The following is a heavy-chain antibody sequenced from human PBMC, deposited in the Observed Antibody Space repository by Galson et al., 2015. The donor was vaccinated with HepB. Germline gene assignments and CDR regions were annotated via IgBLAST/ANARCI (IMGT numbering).Heavy chain of an antibody. CDR1: GFTFGDYA. Sequence: SLRLSCAASGFTFGDYAMSWVRQAPGKGLEWVGFIRSKAYGGTTEYAASVKGRFTISRDDSKSIAYLQMNSLKTEDIAVYYCTREEGLYDSSGQLDYWGQGTLVTVFS. D-gene: IGHD3-22*01. CDR2: IRSKAYGGTT. CDR3: TREEGLYDSSGQLDY. V-gene: IGHV3-49*04. J-gene: IGHJ4*02.